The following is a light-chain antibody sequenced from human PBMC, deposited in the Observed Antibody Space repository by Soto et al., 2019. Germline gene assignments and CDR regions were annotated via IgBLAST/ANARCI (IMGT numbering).Light chain of an antibody. CDR1: ESVSSN. V-gene: IGKV3-15*01. Sequence: EIVMTQSPVTLSLSPGERATLSCRAGESVSSNLAWYQQKPGQAPRLLIYGAPIRATGVPARLAGSGSGTEFTRTISSLQFDDSAVYYGQQYNNLWTVGQGTKVEIK. CDR2: GAP. CDR3: QQYNNLWT. J-gene: IGKJ1*01.